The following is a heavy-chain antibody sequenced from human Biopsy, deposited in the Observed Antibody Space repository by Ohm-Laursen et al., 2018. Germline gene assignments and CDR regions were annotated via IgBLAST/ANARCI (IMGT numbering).Heavy chain of an antibody. V-gene: IGHV1-24*01. Sequence: ASVKVSCNVSGYTLTELSMHWVRQAPGKGLEWMGGFAPENGKTVYAQNFQARVSMTEDTSTDTAYMELRSLRSEDTAVYYCAADINVWNANYWGQGTQVTVSS. J-gene: IGHJ4*02. CDR3: AADINVWNANY. CDR2: FAPENGKT. CDR1: GYTLTELS. D-gene: IGHD1-1*01.